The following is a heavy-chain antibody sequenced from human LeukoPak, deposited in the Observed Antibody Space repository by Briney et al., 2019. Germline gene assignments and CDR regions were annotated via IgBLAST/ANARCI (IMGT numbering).Heavy chain of an antibody. CDR1: GGSISSGSYY. D-gene: IGHD4-11*01. Sequence: SQTLSLTCTVSGGSISSGSYYWCWIRQPAGKGLEWIGRIYTSGSTNYNPSLKSRVTISVDTSKNQFSLKLSSVTAADTAVYYCAREHYSNYVHYYYGMDVWGQGTTVTVSS. CDR2: IYTSGST. J-gene: IGHJ6*02. V-gene: IGHV4-61*02. CDR3: AREHYSNYVHYYYGMDV.